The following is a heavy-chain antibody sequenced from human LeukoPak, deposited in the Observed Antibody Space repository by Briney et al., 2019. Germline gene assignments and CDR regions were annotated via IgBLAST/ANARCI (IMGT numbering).Heavy chain of an antibody. J-gene: IGHJ3*02. Sequence: PGGSLRLSCAASGFTFSDYYMSWIRQAPGKGLEWVSFISTSSSYIHYADSVKGRFTISRDNAKKSLYLEMNSLRAEDTAVYYCARVVDTAMVLYGAFDIWGQGTMVTVSS. CDR1: GFTFSDYY. D-gene: IGHD5-18*01. CDR2: ISTSSSYI. CDR3: ARVVDTAMVLYGAFDI. V-gene: IGHV3-11*06.